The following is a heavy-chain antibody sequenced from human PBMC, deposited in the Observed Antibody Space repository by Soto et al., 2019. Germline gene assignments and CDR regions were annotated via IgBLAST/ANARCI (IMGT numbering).Heavy chain of an antibody. Sequence: SETLSLTCAVSGGSISSYYWSWIRQPPGKGLEWIGYIYYSGSTNYNPSLKSRVPISVDTTKNQVSLKLSSVTAADTAVYYCAREVYSYGYYYYYGMDVWGQGTTVTVSS. CDR3: AREVYSYGYYYYYGMDV. V-gene: IGHV4-59*01. D-gene: IGHD5-18*01. CDR2: IYYSGST. CDR1: GGSISSYY. J-gene: IGHJ6*02.